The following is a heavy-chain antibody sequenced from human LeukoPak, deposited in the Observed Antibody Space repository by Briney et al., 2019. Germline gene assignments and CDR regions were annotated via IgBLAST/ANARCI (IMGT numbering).Heavy chain of an antibody. Sequence: PGGSLRLSCAASGFTFSRYGIHWVRQGPGKGLEWVAFIKYDGTNKYYADSVKGRFTISRDNSKNTLYLQMNSLRAEDTAVYYCAKLWFGELSPMDVWGKGTTVTVSS. CDR1: GFTFSRYG. CDR2: IKYDGTNK. CDR3: AKLWFGELSPMDV. D-gene: IGHD3-10*01. V-gene: IGHV3-30*02. J-gene: IGHJ6*03.